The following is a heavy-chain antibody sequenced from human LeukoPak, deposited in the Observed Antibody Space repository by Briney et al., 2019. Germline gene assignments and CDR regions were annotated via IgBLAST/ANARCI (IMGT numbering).Heavy chain of an antibody. Sequence: GGSLRLSCAVSGPTVNTNYMSWVRQAPGKGLEWVSIIYSGGNTYHADSVKGRFTISRDNSKNTLYLQMNSLRAEDTAVYYCANPSSITMVRGVIIPWGQGTLVTVSS. D-gene: IGHD3-10*01. V-gene: IGHV3-53*01. CDR1: GPTVNTNY. CDR3: ANPSSITMVRGVIIP. J-gene: IGHJ5*02. CDR2: IYSGGNT.